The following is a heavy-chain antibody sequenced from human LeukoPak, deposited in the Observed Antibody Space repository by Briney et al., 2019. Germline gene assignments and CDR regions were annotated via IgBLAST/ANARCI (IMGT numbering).Heavy chain of an antibody. CDR3: ARGVPAAIFRYNWFDP. J-gene: IGHJ5*02. CDR2: INHSGST. Sequence: PSETLSLTCAVYGGSFSGYYWSWLRQPPGKGLEWIGEINHSGSTNYNPSLKSRVTIAVDTSKNQFSLKLSSVSAADTAVYCCARGVPAAIFRYNWFDPWGQGTLVTVSS. V-gene: IGHV4-34*01. D-gene: IGHD2-2*01. CDR1: GGSFSGYY.